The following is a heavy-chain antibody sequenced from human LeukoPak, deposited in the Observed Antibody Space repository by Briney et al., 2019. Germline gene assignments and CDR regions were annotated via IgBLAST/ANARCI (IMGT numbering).Heavy chain of an antibody. Sequence: ASVRVSCKASGYTFTSYGISWVRQAPGQGLEWMGWIIAYNGNTNYAQTLQGRVTMTTDTSTSRAYMELRSLRSDDTAVYYCARDQGAPIAVAATFDYWGQGTLVTVSS. CDR3: ARDQGAPIAVAATFDY. J-gene: IGHJ4*02. D-gene: IGHD6-19*01. CDR1: GYTFTSYG. CDR2: IIAYNGNT. V-gene: IGHV1-18*04.